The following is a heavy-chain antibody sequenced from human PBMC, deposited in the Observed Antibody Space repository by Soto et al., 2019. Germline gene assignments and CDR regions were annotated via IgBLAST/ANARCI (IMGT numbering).Heavy chain of an antibody. D-gene: IGHD3-10*01. J-gene: IGHJ4*02. CDR2: INAGNGNT. CDR1: GYTFTSYA. V-gene: IGHV1-3*01. CDR3: AIVRLLRRVSIYYFDY. Sequence: ASVKVSCKASGYTFTSYAMHWVRQAPGQRLEWMGWINAGNGNTKYSQKIQGRVTITRDTSASTAYMELSSLRSEDTAEYYSAIVRLLRRVSIYYFDYWGLGSLVTVSS.